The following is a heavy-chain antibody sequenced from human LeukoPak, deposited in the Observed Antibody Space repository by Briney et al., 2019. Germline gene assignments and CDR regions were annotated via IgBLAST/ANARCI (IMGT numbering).Heavy chain of an antibody. D-gene: IGHD2-15*01. Sequence: SETLSLTCTVSGGSISSGGYYWSWIRQHPGKGLEWIGYIYYSGSTYYNPSLKSRVTISEDTSKNQFSLKLSSVTAADTAVYYCARVGCSGGSCYSHPKRYFDYWGQGTLVTVSS. CDR3: ARVGCSGGSCYSHPKRYFDY. J-gene: IGHJ4*02. CDR2: IYYSGST. V-gene: IGHV4-31*03. CDR1: GGSISSGGYY.